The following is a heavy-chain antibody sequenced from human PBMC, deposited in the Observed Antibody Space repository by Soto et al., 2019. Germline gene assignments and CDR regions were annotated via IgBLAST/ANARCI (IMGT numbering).Heavy chain of an antibody. Sequence: QVQLVQSGAEVKKPGSSVKVSCKASGGTFSSYAISWVRQAPGQGLEWMGGIIPIFGTANYEQKFQGRVTITADESTSTADMGLSSLRSEGTAVYYCARQIITGTTGWFDPWGQGTLVTVSS. CDR2: IIPIFGTA. CDR3: ARQIITGTTGWFDP. J-gene: IGHJ5*02. CDR1: GGTFSSYA. V-gene: IGHV1-69*01. D-gene: IGHD1-20*01.